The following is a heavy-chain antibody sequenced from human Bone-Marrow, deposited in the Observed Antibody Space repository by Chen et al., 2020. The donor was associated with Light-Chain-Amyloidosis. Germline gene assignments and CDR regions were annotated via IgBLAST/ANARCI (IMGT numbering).Heavy chain of an antibody. CDR1: GFTFDDYA. D-gene: IGHD5-12*01. Sequence: VQLVESGGGLVQPGRSLRLSCAASGFTFDDYAMHWVRQAPGKGLEWVSGISWNSGSIGYADSVKGRFTISRDNAKNSLYLQMNSLRAEDTALYYCAKDWGDGYNFFDYWGQGTLVTVSS. CDR2: ISWNSGSI. CDR3: AKDWGDGYNFFDY. V-gene: IGHV3-9*01. J-gene: IGHJ4*02.